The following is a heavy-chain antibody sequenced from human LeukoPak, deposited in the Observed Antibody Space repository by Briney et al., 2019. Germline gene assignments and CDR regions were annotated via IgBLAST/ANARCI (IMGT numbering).Heavy chain of an antibody. V-gene: IGHV3-30*18. D-gene: IGHD2-2*02. Sequence: GRSLRLSCAASGFTFSSYGMHWVRQAPGKGLEWVAVISYDGSNKYYADSVKGRYTISRDNSKNTLYLQMNSLRAEDTAVYYCANGPHVCGSSTSCYTAYYYYGMDVWGQGTTVTVSS. J-gene: IGHJ6*02. CDR1: GFTFSSYG. CDR3: ANGPHVCGSSTSCYTAYYYYGMDV. CDR2: ISYDGSNK.